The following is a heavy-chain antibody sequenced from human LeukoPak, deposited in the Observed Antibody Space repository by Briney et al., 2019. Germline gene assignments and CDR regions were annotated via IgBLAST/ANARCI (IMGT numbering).Heavy chain of an antibody. Sequence: PSETLSLTCAVYGGSFSGYYWSWIRQPPGKGLEWIGEINHSGSTSYNPSLKSRVTISVDTSKNQFSLKLSSVTAADTAVYYCARGLGYYDSSVGYWGQGTLVTVSS. CDR2: INHSGST. V-gene: IGHV4-34*01. CDR1: GGSFSGYY. CDR3: ARGLGYYDSSVGY. D-gene: IGHD3-22*01. J-gene: IGHJ4*02.